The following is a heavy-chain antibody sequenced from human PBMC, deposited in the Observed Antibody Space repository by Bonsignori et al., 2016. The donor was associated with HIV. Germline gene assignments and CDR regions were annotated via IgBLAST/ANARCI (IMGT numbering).Heavy chain of an antibody. D-gene: IGHD2-2*02. J-gene: IGHJ4*02. CDR1: GYTFISYD. CDR2: MNPNSGNT. CDR3: ARGRQLLNRYYFDS. Sequence: ASVKVSCKASGYTFISYDINWVRQATGQGLEWMGWMNPNSGNTGYAQTFQGRVTMTRNTSISTAYMELSSLRSDDTAVYYCARGRQLLNRYYFDSWGQGTLVTVSS. V-gene: IGHV1-8*01.